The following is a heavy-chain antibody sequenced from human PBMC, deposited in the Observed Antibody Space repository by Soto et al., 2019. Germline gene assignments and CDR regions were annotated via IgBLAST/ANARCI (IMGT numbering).Heavy chain of an antibody. CDR3: ARDPGRGATMSYYSFNYMDV. CDR1: GLTFSDDY. J-gene: IGHJ6*03. V-gene: IGHV3-11*01. CDR2: ISSSGSTI. Sequence: GGSLRLSCAASGLTFSDDYMSWIRQAPGKGLEWVSYISSSGSTIYYADSVKGRFTISRDNAKNKLYLQMNSLGVEDTAVYYCARDPGRGATMSYYSFNYMDVWGKGTTVTVSS. D-gene: IGHD5-12*01.